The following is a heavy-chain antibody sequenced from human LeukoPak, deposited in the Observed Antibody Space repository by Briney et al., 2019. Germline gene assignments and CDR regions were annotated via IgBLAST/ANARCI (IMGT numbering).Heavy chain of an antibody. V-gene: IGHV3-30*18. CDR2: ISYDGSNK. CDR1: GFTFSSYG. D-gene: IGHD2-2*02. CDR3: AKAFPSRYCSSTSCYINLFDY. Sequence: PGRSLRLSCAASGFTFSSYGMHWVRQAPGRGLEWVAVISYDGSNKYYADSVKGRFTISRDNSKNTLYLQMNSLRAEDTAVYYCAKAFPSRYCSSTSCYINLFDYWGQGTLVTVSS. J-gene: IGHJ4*02.